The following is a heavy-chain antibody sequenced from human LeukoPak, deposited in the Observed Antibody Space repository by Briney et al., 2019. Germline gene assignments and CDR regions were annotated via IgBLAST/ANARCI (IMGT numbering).Heavy chain of an antibody. CDR1: GYTFTGNY. Sequence: ASVKVSCKASGYTFTGNYMHWGRQGPGQGLGWLGWINPNSGGTNYAQKFQGRVTMTRDTSISTAYMELSRLRSDDTAVYYCARDHSSGWYGDYWGQGTLVTVSS. J-gene: IGHJ4*02. CDR2: INPNSGGT. V-gene: IGHV1-2*02. D-gene: IGHD6-19*01. CDR3: ARDHSSGWYGDY.